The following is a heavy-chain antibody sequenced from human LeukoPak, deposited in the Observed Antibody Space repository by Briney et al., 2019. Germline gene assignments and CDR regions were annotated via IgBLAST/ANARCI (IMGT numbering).Heavy chain of an antibody. CDR3: ARDLHGYCSGGSCYTDYYYYYYMDV. CDR2: IIPIFGTA. D-gene: IGHD2-15*01. V-gene: IGHV1-69*13. J-gene: IGHJ6*03. Sequence: SVKVSCKASGGTFSSYAISWVRQAPGQGLEWMGGIIPIFGTANYAQKFQGRVTITADESTSTAYMELSSLRSEDTAVYYCARDLHGYCSGGSCYTDYYYYYYMDVWGKGTTVTVSS. CDR1: GGTFSSYA.